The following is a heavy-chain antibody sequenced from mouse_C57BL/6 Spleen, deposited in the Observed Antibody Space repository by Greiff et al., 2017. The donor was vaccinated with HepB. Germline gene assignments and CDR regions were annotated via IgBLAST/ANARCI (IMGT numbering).Heavy chain of an antibody. Sequence: QVQLQQSGAELVKPGASVKLSCKASGYTFTSYWMQWVKQRPGQGLEWIGEIDPSDSYTNYNQKFKGKATLTVDTSSSTAYMQLSSLTSEDSAVYYGARSHDGSSYHAMDYWGQGTSVTVSS. CDR2: IDPSDSYT. CDR3: ARSHDGSSYHAMDY. CDR1: GYTFTSYW. J-gene: IGHJ4*01. D-gene: IGHD1-1*01. V-gene: IGHV1-50*01.